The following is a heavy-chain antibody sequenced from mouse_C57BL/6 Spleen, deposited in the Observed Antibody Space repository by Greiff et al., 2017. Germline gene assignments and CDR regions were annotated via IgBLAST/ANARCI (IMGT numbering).Heavy chain of an antibody. D-gene: IGHD1-1*01. V-gene: IGHV1-7*01. Sequence: QVQLQQSGAELAKPGASVKLSCKASGYTFTSYWMHWVKQRPGQGLEWIGYINPSSGYTKYNQKFKDKATLTADKSSSTAYMQLSSLTYEDSAVYYCARSVPKSPTTVVAPNWYFDVWGTGTTVTVSS. CDR2: INPSSGYT. CDR1: GYTFTSYW. CDR3: ARSVPKSPTTVVAPNWYFDV. J-gene: IGHJ1*03.